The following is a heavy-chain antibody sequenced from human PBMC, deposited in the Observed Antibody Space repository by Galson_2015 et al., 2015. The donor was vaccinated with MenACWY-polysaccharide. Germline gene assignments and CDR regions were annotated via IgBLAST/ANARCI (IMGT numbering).Heavy chain of an antibody. CDR1: GFTFSGSG. CDR2: IQYDGSNK. V-gene: IGHV3-33*01. Sequence: SLRLSCAASGFTFSGSGMHWVRQAPGKGLEWVAVIQYDGSNKVYADSVKGRFTISRDNSKNIPYLEMTSLRAEDTAVYYCAREGSRIVFHAFDVWGHGTMVTVSP. J-gene: IGHJ3*01. CDR3: AREGSRIVFHAFDV. D-gene: IGHD2-15*01.